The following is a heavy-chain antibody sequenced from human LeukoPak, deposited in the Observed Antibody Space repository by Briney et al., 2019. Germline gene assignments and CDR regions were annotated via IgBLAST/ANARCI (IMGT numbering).Heavy chain of an antibody. CDR1: GGSISSYY. CDR2: IYYSGST. Sequence: PSETLSLTCTVSGGSISSYYWSWIRQPPGKGLEWIGYIYYSGSTNYNPSLKSRVTISVDTSKNQFSLKLSSVTAADTAVYYCARDYYGSVYFDYWGQGTLVTVSS. V-gene: IGHV4-59*01. CDR3: ARDYYGSVYFDY. J-gene: IGHJ4*02. D-gene: IGHD3-10*01.